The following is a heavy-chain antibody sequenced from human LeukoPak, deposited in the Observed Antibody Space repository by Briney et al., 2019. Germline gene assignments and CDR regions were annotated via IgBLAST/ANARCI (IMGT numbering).Heavy chain of an antibody. J-gene: IGHJ3*01. D-gene: IGHD4-23*01. CDR2: IWYDGSNK. Sequence: GGSLRLSCAASGFKFNTYGMHWVRQAPGEGLEWVAIIWYDGSNKHYADSVKGRFTISRDDSKNTLYLQVNSLRAEDTALYYCAREFRGNDGFDVWGQGTVVTVSS. V-gene: IGHV3-33*01. CDR3: AREFRGNDGFDV. CDR1: GFKFNTYG.